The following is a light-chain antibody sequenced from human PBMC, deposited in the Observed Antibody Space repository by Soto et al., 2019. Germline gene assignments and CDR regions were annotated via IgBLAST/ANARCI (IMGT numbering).Light chain of an antibody. CDR2: EVV. J-gene: IGLJ1*01. CDR3: KSYTGSNTYV. CDR1: KNDIGLYDF. Sequence: QSVLTQPPSASGSPGQSVTISCTGTKNDIGLYDFVSWYQHLPGKAPRLIIYEVVQRPSGVPDRFSGSKSGNTASLTVSGLQAADEADYFCKSYTGSNTYVFGSGTKVTVL. V-gene: IGLV2-8*01.